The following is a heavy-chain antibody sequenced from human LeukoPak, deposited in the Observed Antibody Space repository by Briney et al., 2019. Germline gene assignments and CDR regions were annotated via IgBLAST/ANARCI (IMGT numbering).Heavy chain of an antibody. V-gene: IGHV3-11*04. CDR2: INSGDSTV. CDR1: GFTFSDYY. Sequence: GGSLRLSCAASGFTFSDYYMSWIRQAPGKGLEWVSYINSGDSTVYYADSVKGRLTISRDNAKNSLYLQMNSLRAEDTAVYYCARGLEGPYYYGSGSYSGYWGQGTLVTVSS. J-gene: IGHJ4*02. D-gene: IGHD3-10*01. CDR3: ARGLEGPYYYGSGSYSGY.